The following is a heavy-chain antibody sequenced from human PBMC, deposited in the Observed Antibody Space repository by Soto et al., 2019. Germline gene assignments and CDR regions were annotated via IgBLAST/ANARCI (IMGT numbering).Heavy chain of an antibody. CDR1: GFTFSSYG. D-gene: IGHD3-9*01. Sequence: PGGSLRLSCAASGFTFSSYGMHWVRQAPGKGLEWVAVISYDGSNKYYADSVKGRFTISRDNSKNTLYLQMNSLRAEDTAVYYCAKGGYDILGLYYYMDGWGKGTTVTVSS. CDR2: ISYDGSNK. V-gene: IGHV3-30*18. CDR3: AKGGYDILGLYYYMDG. J-gene: IGHJ6*03.